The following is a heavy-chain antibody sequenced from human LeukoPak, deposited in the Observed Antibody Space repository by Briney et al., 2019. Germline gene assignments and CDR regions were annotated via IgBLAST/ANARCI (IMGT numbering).Heavy chain of an antibody. CDR2: ISYDGSNK. CDR1: GFTFSSYA. CDR3: ARDSLAGYYYYYMDV. D-gene: IGHD2-15*01. V-gene: IGHV3-30*04. J-gene: IGHJ6*03. Sequence: PGRSLRLSCAASGFTFSSYAMHWVRQAPGKGLEWVAVISYDGSNKYYADSVKGRFTISRDNSKNTLYLQMNSLRAEDTAVYYCARDSLAGYYYYYMDVWGKGTTVTISS.